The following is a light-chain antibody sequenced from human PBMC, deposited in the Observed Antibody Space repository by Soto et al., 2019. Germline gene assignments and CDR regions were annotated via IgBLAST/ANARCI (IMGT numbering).Light chain of an antibody. J-gene: IGKJ1*01. CDR1: QRISSW. CDR2: MAS. CDR3: QQYKSYPWT. V-gene: IGKV1-5*03. Sequence: DIQMTQSPSTLSASVGDRVTITCRASQRISSWLAWYQQKPGKAPRLLIYMASSLESGVPSRFSGSGSGTEFTLTISSLQPDDFAPYYCQQYKSYPWTFGQGTKVEIK.